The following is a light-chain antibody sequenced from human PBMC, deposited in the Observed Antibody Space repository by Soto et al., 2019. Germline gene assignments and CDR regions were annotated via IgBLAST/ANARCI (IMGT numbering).Light chain of an antibody. CDR1: QSISSY. CDR2: AAP. V-gene: IGKV1-39*01. CDR3: QQSYSTPLT. J-gene: IGKJ4*01. Sequence: DIQTTYFSSGLCASLVEGETVTWRASQSISSYLNWYQQKPGKAHKLLIYAAPSLQSGVPSRFSGSGSGTDFTPTTTSLQTEDFATYYCQQSYSTPLTFAGGTK.